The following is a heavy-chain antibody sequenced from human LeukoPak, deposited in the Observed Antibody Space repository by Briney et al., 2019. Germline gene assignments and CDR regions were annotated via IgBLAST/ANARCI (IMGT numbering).Heavy chain of an antibody. CDR3: ARGTVTTKNYYYYMDV. V-gene: IGHV3-20*04. CDR1: GFTFDDYG. Sequence: GGSLRLSCAASGFTFDDYGMSWVRQAPGKGLEWVSGINWNGGSTGYADSVKGRFTISRDNAKNSLYLQMNSLRAEDTALYYCARGTVTTKNYYYYMDVWGQGTTVTVSS. D-gene: IGHD4-11*01. J-gene: IGHJ6*03. CDR2: INWNGGST.